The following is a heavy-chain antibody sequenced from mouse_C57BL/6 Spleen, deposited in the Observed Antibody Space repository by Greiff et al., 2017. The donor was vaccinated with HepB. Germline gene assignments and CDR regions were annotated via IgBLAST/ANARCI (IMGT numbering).Heavy chain of an antibody. V-gene: IGHV5-16*01. D-gene: IGHD1-1*01. Sequence: EVKLVESEGGLVQPGSSMKLSCTASGFTFSDYYMAWVRQVPEKGLEWVANINYDGSSTYYLDSLKSRFIISRDNAKNILYLQMSSLKSEDTATYYCARAFYGSSWDYAMDHWGQGTSVTVSS. CDR2: INYDGSST. CDR3: ARAFYGSSWDYAMDH. J-gene: IGHJ4*01. CDR1: GFTFSDYY.